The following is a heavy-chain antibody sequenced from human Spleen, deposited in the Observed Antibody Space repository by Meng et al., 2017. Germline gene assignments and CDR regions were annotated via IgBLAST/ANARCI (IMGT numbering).Heavy chain of an antibody. CDR2: VNWNGGST. V-gene: IGHV3-20*04. CDR3: AKDISPVAGTEGYFDY. J-gene: IGHJ4*02. Sequence: ETLSLTCAASGFTFDDYGMSWVRQAPGKGLEWVSGVNWNGGSTGYADSVKGRFTISRDNAKNSLYLQMNSLRAEDMALYYCAKDISPVAGTEGYFDYWGQGTLVTVSS. CDR1: GFTFDDYG. D-gene: IGHD6-19*01.